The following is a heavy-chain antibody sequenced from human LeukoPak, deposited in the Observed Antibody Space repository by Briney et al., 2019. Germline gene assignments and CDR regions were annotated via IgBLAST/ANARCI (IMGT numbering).Heavy chain of an antibody. CDR2: ISAYNGNT. V-gene: IGHV1-18*04. D-gene: IGHD3-9*01. CDR3: AREVPEGPFYDILTGYSLIDY. Sequence: ASVKVSCKASGYTFTSYYMHWVRQAPGQGLEWMGWISAYNGNTNYAQKLQGRVTMTTDTSTSTAYMELRSLRSDDTAVYYCAREVPEGPFYDILTGYSLIDYWGQGTLVTVSS. J-gene: IGHJ4*02. CDR1: GYTFTSYY.